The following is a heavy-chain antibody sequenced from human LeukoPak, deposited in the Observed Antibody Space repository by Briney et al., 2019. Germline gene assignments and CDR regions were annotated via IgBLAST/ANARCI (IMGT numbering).Heavy chain of an antibody. J-gene: IGHJ1*01. CDR2: IDPNSGGA. CDR1: GYTFTGYY. CDR3: ARILQAAEYFQH. V-gene: IGHV1-2*02. Sequence: GASVKVSCKASGYTFTGYYMHWFRQAPGQGLEWMGWIDPNSGGANYAQKFQGRVTVTWDTSISTAYMELSRLRSDDTAVYYCARILQAAEYFQHWGQGTLVTVSS.